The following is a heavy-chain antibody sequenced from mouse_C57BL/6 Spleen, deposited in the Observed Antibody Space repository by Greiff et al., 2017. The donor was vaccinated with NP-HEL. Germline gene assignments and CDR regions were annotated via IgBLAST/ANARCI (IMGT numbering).Heavy chain of an antibody. Sequence: EVQLKESGPELVKPGASVKISCKASGYSFTGYYMNWVKQSPEKSLEWIGEINPSTGGTTYNQKFKAKATLTVDKSSSTAYMQLKSLTSEDSAVYYCARSLLRDGAMDYWGQGTSVTVSS. V-gene: IGHV1-42*01. CDR1: GYSFTGYY. CDR3: ARSLLRDGAMDY. J-gene: IGHJ4*01. CDR2: INPSTGGT. D-gene: IGHD1-2*01.